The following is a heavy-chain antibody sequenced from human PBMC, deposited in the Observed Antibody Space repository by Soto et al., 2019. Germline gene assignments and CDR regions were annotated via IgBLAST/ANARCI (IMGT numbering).Heavy chain of an antibody. CDR1: GFTFSSYA. J-gene: IGHJ6*03. Sequence: GGSLRLSCAASGFTFSSYAMSWVRQAPGKGLEWVSAISGSGGSTYYADSVKGRFTISRDNSKNTLYLQMNSLRAEDTAVYYCAKNSNWNDVHYYYYMDVWGKGTTVTVSS. CDR3: AKNSNWNDVHYYYYMDV. V-gene: IGHV3-23*01. D-gene: IGHD1-1*01. CDR2: ISGSGGST.